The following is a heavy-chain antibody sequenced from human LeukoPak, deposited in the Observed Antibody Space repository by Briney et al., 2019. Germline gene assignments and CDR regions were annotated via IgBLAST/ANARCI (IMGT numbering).Heavy chain of an antibody. CDR3: ARGAYTHSGRGGPLDY. V-gene: IGHV3-33*01. D-gene: IGHD5-18*01. CDR1: GFTFSSYG. CDR2: IWYDGSNK. J-gene: IGHJ4*02. Sequence: GRSLRLSCAASGFTFSSYGMHWVRQAPGKGLEWVAVIWYDGSNKYYADSVKGRFTISRDNSKNTLYLQMNSLRAEDTAVYYCARGAYTHSGRGGPLDYWGQGTLVTVSS.